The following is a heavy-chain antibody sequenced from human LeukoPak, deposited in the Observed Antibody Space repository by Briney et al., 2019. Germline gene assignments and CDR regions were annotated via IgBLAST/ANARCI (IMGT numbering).Heavy chain of an antibody. Sequence: GASVKVSCKASGYTFTGYYIHWMRQAPGQGLEWMGWMNSNRGDTSYAQKFQGRVTMTRDTPINTAYMELSGLTSDDTAVYYCGRRRIDCSDTGCYVDYWGQGTLVTVSS. CDR3: GRRRIDCSDTGCYVDY. V-gene: IGHV1-2*02. J-gene: IGHJ4*02. CDR1: GYTFTGYY. D-gene: IGHD2-15*01. CDR2: MNSNRGDT.